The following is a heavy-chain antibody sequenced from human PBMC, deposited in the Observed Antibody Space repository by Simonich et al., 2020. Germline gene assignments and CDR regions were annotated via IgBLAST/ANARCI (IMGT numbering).Heavy chain of an antibody. Sequence: QVQLVQSGAEVKKPGASVKVSCKASGYTFTSYCISWVRQAPGQGLEWMGGISAYNGNTNYAQKLQGRVTMTTDTSTSTAYMELRSLRADDTAVYYCARASRGTWWYYYFDYWGQGTLVTVSS. V-gene: IGHV1-18*01. D-gene: IGHD2-15*01. CDR2: ISAYNGNT. CDR3: ARASRGTWWYYYFDY. CDR1: GYTFTSYC. J-gene: IGHJ4*02.